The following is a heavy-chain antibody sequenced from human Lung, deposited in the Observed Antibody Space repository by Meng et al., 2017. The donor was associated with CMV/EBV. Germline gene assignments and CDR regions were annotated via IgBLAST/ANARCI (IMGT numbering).Heavy chain of an antibody. D-gene: IGHD7-27*01. CDR2: INPNSGGT. CDR1: GYTFTGFY. Sequence: SXXVSCKTSGYTFTGFYIHWVRQAPGQGLEWMGWINPNSGGTEYAQKFQGRVTVTRDTSISTAYMELSRLRSDDTAVYYCARESGEDAFDIWGQGTMVTVSS. CDR3: ARESGEDAFDI. V-gene: IGHV1-2*02. J-gene: IGHJ3*02.